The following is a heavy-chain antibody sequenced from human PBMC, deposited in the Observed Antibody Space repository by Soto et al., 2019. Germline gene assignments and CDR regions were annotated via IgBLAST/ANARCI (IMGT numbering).Heavy chain of an antibody. Sequence: SGGSLRLSCAASGFTFSSYAMSWVRQAPGKGLEWVSAISGSGGSTYYADSVKGRFTISRDNSKNTLYLQMNSLRAEDTAVYYCATHVWGSYRYTDFDYWGQGTLVTVSS. CDR3: ATHVWGSYRYTDFDY. V-gene: IGHV3-23*01. CDR1: GFTFSSYA. CDR2: ISGSGGST. J-gene: IGHJ4*02. D-gene: IGHD3-16*02.